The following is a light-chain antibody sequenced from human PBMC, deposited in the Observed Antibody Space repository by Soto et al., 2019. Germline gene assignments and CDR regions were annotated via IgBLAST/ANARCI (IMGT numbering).Light chain of an antibody. CDR2: LGS. CDR1: QNLLHIDGYNY. CDR3: MQAVYTRT. J-gene: IGKJ1*01. Sequence: EIVLTQSPGTLSLSPGERATLSCRASQNLLHIDGYNYLDWYLLKPGQSPQLLIFLGSYRASGVPDRFSGSGSGTDFTLRISGVEAEDVGVYYCMQAVYTRTFGPGTKVDIK. V-gene: IGKV2-28*01.